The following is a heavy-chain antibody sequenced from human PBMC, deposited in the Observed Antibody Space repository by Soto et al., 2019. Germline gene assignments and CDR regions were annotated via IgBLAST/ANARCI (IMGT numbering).Heavy chain of an antibody. V-gene: IGHV3-23*01. Sequence: GGSLRLSCAASGFTFSSYAMSWVRQAPGKGLEWVSAISGSGGSTYYADSVKGRFTISRDNSKNTLYLQMNSLRAEETAVYYCAKYRDSLYCSGGSCYFAEGGFYFDYWGQGTLVTVSS. D-gene: IGHD2-15*01. J-gene: IGHJ4*02. CDR2: ISGSGGST. CDR3: AKYRDSLYCSGGSCYFAEGGFYFDY. CDR1: GFTFSSYA.